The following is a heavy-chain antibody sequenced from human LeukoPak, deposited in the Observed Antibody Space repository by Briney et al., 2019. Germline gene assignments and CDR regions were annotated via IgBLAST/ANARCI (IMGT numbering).Heavy chain of an antibody. V-gene: IGHV3-23*01. CDR2: ISGSGGST. D-gene: IGHD3-22*01. Sequence: PSETLSLTCTVSGGSISSSSYYWGWIRQPPGKGLEWVSAISGSGGSTYYADSVKGRFTISRDNSKNTLWLQMNSLKGEDTAVYYCAKLQVSGYYYDSIPPVYYYYMDVWGKGTTVTISS. CDR3: AKLQVSGYYYDSIPPVYYYYMDV. J-gene: IGHJ6*03. CDR1: GGSISSSSYY.